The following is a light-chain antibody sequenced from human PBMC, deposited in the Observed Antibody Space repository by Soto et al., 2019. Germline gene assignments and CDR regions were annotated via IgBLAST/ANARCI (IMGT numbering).Light chain of an antibody. CDR1: QSVASN. V-gene: IGKV3-15*01. CDR3: QHYNNWPIT. CDR2: GTS. J-gene: IGKJ5*01. Sequence: EIVMTQSPASLSASPGESVTLPCRASQSVASNLAWYQQKPGQAPRLLIYGTSTRATGVPARFSGSGSGTDFTLTISSLQAADFAVYHCQHYNNWPITFGQGTRLEIK.